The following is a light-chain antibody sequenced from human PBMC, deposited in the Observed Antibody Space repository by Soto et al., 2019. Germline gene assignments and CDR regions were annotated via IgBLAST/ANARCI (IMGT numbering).Light chain of an antibody. CDR2: EVN. CDR1: SSDVGAYNY. J-gene: IGLJ3*02. Sequence: QSVLTQPASVSGSPGQSITISCTGTSSDVGAYNYVSWYQHHPGEAPRLMIYEVNYRPSGVSDRFSGSKSVNTASLTISGLQAEDEADYYCSSYTISSTWVFGGGTKVTVL. CDR3: SSYTISSTWV. V-gene: IGLV2-14*01.